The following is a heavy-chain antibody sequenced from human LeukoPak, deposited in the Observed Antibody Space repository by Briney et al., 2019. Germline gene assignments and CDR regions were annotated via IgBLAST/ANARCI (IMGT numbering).Heavy chain of an antibody. V-gene: IGHV4-39*07. D-gene: IGHD1-26*01. CDR3: ARLSVVGAAYAGDAFDI. Sequence: SETLSLTCSVSGVSISSGSNYWGWIRQPPGKTLEWIGSIYSSGSTYYNLSLKSRVIILIDTAKNHVSLNLSSVTAADTAVYYCARLSVVGAAYAGDAFDIWGQGTMVTVSS. J-gene: IGHJ3*02. CDR2: IYSSGST. CDR1: GVSISSGSNY.